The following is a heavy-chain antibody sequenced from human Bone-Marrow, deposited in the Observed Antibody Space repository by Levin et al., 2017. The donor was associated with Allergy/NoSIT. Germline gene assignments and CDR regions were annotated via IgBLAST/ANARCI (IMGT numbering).Heavy chain of an antibody. CDR1: GYTFITYY. CDR3: ARHYTLDV. CDR2: IYPGDSDT. V-gene: IGHV5-51*01. J-gene: IGHJ6*02. Sequence: GESLKISCKGSGYTFITYYIAWVRQMPGKGLEWVGIIYPGDSDTRYSPSFRGQVTTSADKSISTAYLQWDSLKASDTATYYCARHYTLDVWGQGTTVTVSS.